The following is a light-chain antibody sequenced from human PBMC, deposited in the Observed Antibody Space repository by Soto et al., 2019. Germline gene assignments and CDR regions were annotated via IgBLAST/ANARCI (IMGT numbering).Light chain of an antibody. Sequence: EIVMTQSPATLSVSPGERVSLSCRASQNIHDKLAWYQQKPGQTPRLLIYDASTRATGISGSFSGSGSGTDFTLTISRLEPEDFAVYYCQQYGSSGTFGQGTKVDIK. CDR3: QQYGSSGT. CDR2: DAS. J-gene: IGKJ1*01. V-gene: IGKV3-15*01. CDR1: QNIHDK.